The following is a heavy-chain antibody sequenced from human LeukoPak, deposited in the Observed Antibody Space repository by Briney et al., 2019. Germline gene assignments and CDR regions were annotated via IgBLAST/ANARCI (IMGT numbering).Heavy chain of an antibody. V-gene: IGHV1-46*01. Sequence: ASVKVSCKASGYTFTSYYMHWVRQAPGQGLEWMGIINPSGGSTSYAQKFQGRVTMTRDTSTSTVYMELSRLISDDTAVYYCTRDWGPNSGNFHYDGFDIWGQGTMVTVSS. CDR1: GYTFTSYY. J-gene: IGHJ3*02. D-gene: IGHD1-26*01. CDR2: INPSGGST. CDR3: TRDWGPNSGNFHYDGFDI.